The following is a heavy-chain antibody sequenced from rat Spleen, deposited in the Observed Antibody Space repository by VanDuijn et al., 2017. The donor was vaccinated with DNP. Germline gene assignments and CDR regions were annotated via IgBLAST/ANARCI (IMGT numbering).Heavy chain of an antibody. V-gene: IGHV5-22*01. CDR2: IGSDGYAP. CDR1: GFTFSDYY. J-gene: IGHJ2*01. D-gene: IGHD4-3*01. CDR3: IRWNSGHFDY. Sequence: EVQLVESGRGLVQPGRSLKLSCEASGFTFSDYYMAWVRQAPTKGLEWVAYIGSDGYAPYYGDSVKGRFTISRDNAKSTLYLQMNSLRSEDMATYYCIRWNSGHFDYWGQGVMVTVSS.